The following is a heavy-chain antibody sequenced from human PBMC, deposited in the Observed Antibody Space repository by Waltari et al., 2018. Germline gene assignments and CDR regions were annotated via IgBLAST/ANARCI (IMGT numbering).Heavy chain of an antibody. CDR1: GFTFSSYG. Sequence: VQLLESGGGLVQPGGSLRLSCVGSGFTFSSYGMHWVRQAPGKGLEWVAVIWYDGSNKYYADSVKGRFTISRDNSKNTLYLQMNSLRAEDTAVYYCAKGSQTLRGIAYWGQGTLVTVSS. CDR3: AKGSQTLRGIAY. J-gene: IGHJ4*02. D-gene: IGHD3-16*01. CDR2: IWYDGSNK. V-gene: IGHV3-33*06.